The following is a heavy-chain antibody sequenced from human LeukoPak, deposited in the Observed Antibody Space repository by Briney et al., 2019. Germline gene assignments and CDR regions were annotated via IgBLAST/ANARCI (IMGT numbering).Heavy chain of an antibody. J-gene: IGHJ4*02. CDR2: IYGGGST. CDR3: ATLASHMVRGVIMLKTPYFDY. D-gene: IGHD3-10*01. Sequence: GGSLRLSCAASGFTVSSNYMSWVRQAPGKGLEWVSVIYGGGSTYYADSVKGRFTISRDNSKNTLYLQMNSLRAEDTAVYYCATLASHMVRGVIMLKTPYFDYWGQGTLVTVSS. V-gene: IGHV3-53*01. CDR1: GFTVSSNY.